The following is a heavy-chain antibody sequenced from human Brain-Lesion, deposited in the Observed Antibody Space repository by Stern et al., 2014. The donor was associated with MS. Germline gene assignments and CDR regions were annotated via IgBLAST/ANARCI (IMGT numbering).Heavy chain of an antibody. J-gene: IGHJ6*02. CDR2: IFNSGSP. CDR3: ARGRVVPGFQYYATDV. CDR1: GGSISSGGYY. Sequence: QVQLVQSGPGLVKPSQTLSLSCTVSGGSISSGGYYWSWIRQPAGKGLEWIGRIFNSGSPSYNPSLKSRVTISIDTSKNKFSRRRNSMTAADTAVYYCARGRVVPGFQYYATDVWGQGTTVIVSS. D-gene: IGHD2-2*01. V-gene: IGHV4-61*02.